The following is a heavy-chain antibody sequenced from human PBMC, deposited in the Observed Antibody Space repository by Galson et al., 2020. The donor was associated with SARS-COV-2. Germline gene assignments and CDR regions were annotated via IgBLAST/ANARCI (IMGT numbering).Heavy chain of an antibody. V-gene: IGHV3-30*01. CDR2: ISSDGHSK. CDR3: VRDLSTVQYYLPDY. CDR1: GFTFGTYA. Sequence: GGSLRLSCTASGFTFGTYAMHWVRQAPGKGLEWVALISSDGHSKFYADSVKGRFTISRDNSKNTLYLQMNSLRAEDTAVNYCVRDLSTVQYYLPDYWGQGTLVTVSS. D-gene: IGHD4-4*01. J-gene: IGHJ4*02.